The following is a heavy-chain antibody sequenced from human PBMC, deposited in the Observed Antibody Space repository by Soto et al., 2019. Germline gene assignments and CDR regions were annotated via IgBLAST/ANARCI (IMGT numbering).Heavy chain of an antibody. CDR2: IYYSAST. Sequence: SETLSLTCTVSGGSISSGGYYWSWIRQHPGKGLEWIGYIYYSASTYYNPSLKRRVTISVDTSKNQFSLKLSSVTAADTAAYYSPGGAMHIVATITLDYWGQGTLVTVSS. CDR3: PGGAMHIVATITLDY. J-gene: IGHJ4*02. CDR1: GGSISSGGYY. V-gene: IGHV4-31*03. D-gene: IGHD5-12*01.